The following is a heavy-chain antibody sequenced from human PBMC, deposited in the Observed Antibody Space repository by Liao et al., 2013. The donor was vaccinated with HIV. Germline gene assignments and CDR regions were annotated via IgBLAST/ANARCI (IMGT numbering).Heavy chain of an antibody. CDR2: INHSGST. CDR3: ARGRTRGYRTHFDY. CDR1: GGSISSSSYY. D-gene: IGHD5-18*01. Sequence: QLQLQESGPGLVKPSETLSLTCTVSGGSISSSSYYWGWIRQPPGKGLEWIGEINHSGSTNYNPSLKSRVTISVDTSKNQFSLKLSSVTAADTAVYYCARGRTRGYRTHFDYWGQGTLVTVSS. J-gene: IGHJ4*02. V-gene: IGHV4-39*07.